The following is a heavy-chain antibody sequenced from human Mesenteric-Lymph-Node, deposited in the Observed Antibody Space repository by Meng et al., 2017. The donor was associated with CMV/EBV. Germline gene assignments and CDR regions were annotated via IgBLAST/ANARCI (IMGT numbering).Heavy chain of an antibody. CDR2: IDGSGGST. Sequence: GESLKISCAASGFTFNSYAMSWVRQAPGKGLEWVSGIDGSGGSTYYADSVKGRFTISRDNSKSTLFLQMNSLRPEDTAVYYCARDQTGYWGQGTLVTVSS. CDR1: GFTFNSYA. CDR3: ARDQTGY. V-gene: IGHV3-23*01. J-gene: IGHJ4*02.